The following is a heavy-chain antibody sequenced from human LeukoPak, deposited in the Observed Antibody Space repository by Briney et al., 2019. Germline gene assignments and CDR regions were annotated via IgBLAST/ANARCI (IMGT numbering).Heavy chain of an antibody. J-gene: IGHJ4*02. CDR2: IIPTFGTA. CDR1: GGTFSSYA. Sequence: ASVKVSCKASGGTFSSYAISWVRQAPGQGLEWMGGIIPTFGTANYAQKFQGRVTITADESTSTAYMELSSLRSEDTAVYYCARDYYDSSGPFFYFDYWGQGTLVTVSS. D-gene: IGHD3-22*01. V-gene: IGHV1-69*13. CDR3: ARDYYDSSGPFFYFDY.